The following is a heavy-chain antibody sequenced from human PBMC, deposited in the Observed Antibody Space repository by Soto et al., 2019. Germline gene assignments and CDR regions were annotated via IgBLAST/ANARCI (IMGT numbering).Heavy chain of an antibody. Sequence: SETLSLTCTVSGDSISADGCYWSRQPQWDGLQWIAFISDNGATNYTPSLESRVTISMDTSKNQFSLKLSSVTAADTALYYCARGFYDSRGDSSPFDFWGQGILVTVSS. CDR3: ARGFYDSRGDSSPFDF. CDR2: ISDNGAT. CDR1: GDSISADG. D-gene: IGHD3-22*01. J-gene: IGHJ4*02. V-gene: IGHV4-59*01.